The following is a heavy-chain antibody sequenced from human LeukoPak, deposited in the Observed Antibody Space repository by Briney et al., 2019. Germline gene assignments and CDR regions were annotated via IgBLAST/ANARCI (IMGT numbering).Heavy chain of an antibody. CDR3: ARTVPYYGSGRTNNWFDP. J-gene: IGHJ5*02. V-gene: IGHV4-39*07. CDR1: GGSISSGSYY. CDR2: INHSGTT. D-gene: IGHD3-10*01. Sequence: PSETLSLTCTVSGGSISSGSYYWSWIRQPPGKGLEWIGEINHSGTTNYNPSLKSRVTISVDTSKNQFSLKLSSVTAADAAVYYCARTVPYYGSGRTNNWFDPWGQGTLVTVSS.